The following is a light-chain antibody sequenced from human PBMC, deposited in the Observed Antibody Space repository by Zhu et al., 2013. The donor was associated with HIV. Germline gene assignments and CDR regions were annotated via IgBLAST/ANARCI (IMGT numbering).Light chain of an antibody. CDR2: RNN. CDR3: SSYAGRLWV. CDR1: SSNIGSNY. Sequence: QSVLTQPPSASGTPGQRVTISCSGSSSNIGSNYVYWYQQLPGTAPKVLIYRNNQRPSGVPDRFSGSKSGTSASLAISGLRSEDEADYYCSSYAGRLWVFGGGTKVSVL. V-gene: IGLV1-47*01. J-gene: IGLJ3*02.